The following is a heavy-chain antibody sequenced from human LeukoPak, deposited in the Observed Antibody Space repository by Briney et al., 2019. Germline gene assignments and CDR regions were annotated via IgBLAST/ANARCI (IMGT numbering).Heavy chain of an antibody. CDR2: IIPILGIA. D-gene: IGHD5-18*01. Sequence: SVKVSCKASGYTFTSYGISWVRQAPGQGLEWMGRIIPILGIANYAQKFQGRVTITADKSTSTAYMELSSLRSEDTAVYYCARVDTAYYYGMDVWGQGTTVTVSS. V-gene: IGHV1-69*04. CDR1: GYTFTSYG. CDR3: ARVDTAYYYGMDV. J-gene: IGHJ6*02.